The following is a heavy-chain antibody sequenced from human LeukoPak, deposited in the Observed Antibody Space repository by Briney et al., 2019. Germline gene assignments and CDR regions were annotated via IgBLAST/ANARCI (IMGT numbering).Heavy chain of an antibody. CDR2: IYYSGST. CDR3: ARHDDGQLYYYYYMDV. CDR1: GGSISSSSYY. D-gene: IGHD6-13*01. Sequence: PSETLSLTCTVSGGSISSSSYYWGWIRQPPGKGLEWIGSIYYSGSTYYNPSLKSRVTISVDTSKNQFSLKLSSVIAADTAVYYCARHDDGQLYYYYYMDVWGKGTTVTVSS. J-gene: IGHJ6*03. V-gene: IGHV4-39*01.